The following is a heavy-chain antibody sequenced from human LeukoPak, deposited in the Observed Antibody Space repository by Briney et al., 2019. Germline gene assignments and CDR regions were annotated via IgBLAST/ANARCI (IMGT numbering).Heavy chain of an antibody. CDR2: ISSSSYYI. Sequence: GGSLRLSCAASGFTFITVTMNWVRQAPGKGLEWVSSISSSSYYIYYADSVKGRFTISRDNAKNSLYLQMNSLSAEDTAVYYCARDPSSSSAFDYWGQGTLVTVSS. CDR1: GFTFITVT. J-gene: IGHJ4*02. D-gene: IGHD6-6*01. V-gene: IGHV3-21*01. CDR3: ARDPSSSSAFDY.